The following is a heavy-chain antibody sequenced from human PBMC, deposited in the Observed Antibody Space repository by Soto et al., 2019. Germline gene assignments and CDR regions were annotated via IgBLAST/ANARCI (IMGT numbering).Heavy chain of an antibody. CDR3: ARGITMVRGKPYGMDV. Sequence: ASVKVSCKASGYTFTSYGISWVRQAPGQGLEWMGWISAYNGNTNYAQKLQGRVTMTTDTSTCTAYMELRSLRSDDTAVYYCARGITMVRGKPYGMDVWGQGTTVTVSS. V-gene: IGHV1-18*01. CDR2: ISAYNGNT. CDR1: GYTFTSYG. D-gene: IGHD3-10*01. J-gene: IGHJ6*02.